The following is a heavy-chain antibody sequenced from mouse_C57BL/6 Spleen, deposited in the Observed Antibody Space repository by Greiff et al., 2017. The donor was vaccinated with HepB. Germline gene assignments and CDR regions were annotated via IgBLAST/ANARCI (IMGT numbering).Heavy chain of an antibody. J-gene: IGHJ1*03. CDR3: TTGGGSYFDV. CDR1: GFNIKDDY. V-gene: IGHV14-4*01. Sequence: VHVKQSGAELVRPGASVKLSCTASGFNIKDDYMHWVKQRPEQGLEWIGWIDPENGDTEYASKFQGKATITADTSSNTAYLQLSSLTSEDTAVYYCTTGGGSYFDVWGTGTTVTVSS. CDR2: IDPENGDT.